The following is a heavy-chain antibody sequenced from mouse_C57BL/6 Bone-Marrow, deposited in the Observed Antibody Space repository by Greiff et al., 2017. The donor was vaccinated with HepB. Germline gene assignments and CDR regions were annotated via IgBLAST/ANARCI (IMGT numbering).Heavy chain of an antibody. CDR2: ISYSGRT. Sequence: ESGPGMVKPSQSLSLTCTVTGYSITSGYDWHWIRHFPGNKLEWMGYISYSGRTNYNPSLKSRISITHDTSKNHFFLKLNSVTTEDTATYYCAREGGYYGSSYYFDYWGQGTTLTVSS. V-gene: IGHV3-1*01. CDR3: AREGGYYGSSYYFDY. D-gene: IGHD1-1*01. J-gene: IGHJ2*01. CDR1: GYSITSGYD.